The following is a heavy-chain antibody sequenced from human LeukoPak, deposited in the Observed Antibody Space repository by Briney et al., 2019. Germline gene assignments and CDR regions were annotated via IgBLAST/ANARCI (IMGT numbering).Heavy chain of an antibody. V-gene: IGHV4-30-4*01. CDR1: GGSISSGDYY. J-gene: IGHJ4*02. D-gene: IGHD6-13*01. CDR3: ARGRSSSWSSFDY. Sequence: PSETLSLTCTVSGGSISSGDYYWSWIRQPPGKGLEWIGYIYNNGSTYYNPSLKSRLTISEDTSKNLFSLKVSSVTAADAAVYYCARGRSSSWSSFDYWGQGTLVTVSS. CDR2: IYNNGST.